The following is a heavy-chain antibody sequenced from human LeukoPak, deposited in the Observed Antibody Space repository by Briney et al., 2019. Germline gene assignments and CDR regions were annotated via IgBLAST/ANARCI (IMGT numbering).Heavy chain of an antibody. J-gene: IGHJ4*02. V-gene: IGHV1-69*13. CDR3: ARGIAAAVQYYFVY. CDR1: GGTFSSYA. D-gene: IGHD6-13*01. Sequence: ASVKVSCKASGGTFSSYAISWVRQAPGQGLEWMGGIIPIFGTANYAQKFQGRVTITADESTSTAYMELSSLRSEDTAVYYCARGIAAAVQYYFVYWGEGTLVTVST. CDR2: IIPIFGTA.